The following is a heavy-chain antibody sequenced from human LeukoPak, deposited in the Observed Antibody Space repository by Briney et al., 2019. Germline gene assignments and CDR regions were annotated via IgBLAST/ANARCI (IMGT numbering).Heavy chain of an antibody. CDR3: AKGNYYDSYSYLYYFDY. D-gene: IGHD3-22*01. J-gene: IGHJ4*02. Sequence: GGSLRLSCAASGFTFSDYYMSWIRQAPGKGLEWVSYISSSGSTIYYADSVKGRFTISRDNAKNSLYLQMNSLRAEDTAVYYCAKGNYYDSYSYLYYFDYWGQGTLVTVSS. V-gene: IGHV3-11*01. CDR1: GFTFSDYY. CDR2: ISSSGSTI.